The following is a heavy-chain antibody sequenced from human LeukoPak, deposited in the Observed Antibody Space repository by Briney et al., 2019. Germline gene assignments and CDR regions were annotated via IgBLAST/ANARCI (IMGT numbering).Heavy chain of an antibody. CDR3: ARDIGAVASGGWFDP. Sequence: SGRSLRFSCAASGFTFSSYAMHWVRQAPGKGLEWVAVISYDGSNKYYADSVKGRFTISRDNSKNTLYLQMNSLRAEDTAVYYCARDIGAVASGGWFDPWGQGTLVTVSS. CDR1: GFTFSSYA. CDR2: ISYDGSNK. J-gene: IGHJ5*02. D-gene: IGHD6-19*01. V-gene: IGHV3-30-3*01.